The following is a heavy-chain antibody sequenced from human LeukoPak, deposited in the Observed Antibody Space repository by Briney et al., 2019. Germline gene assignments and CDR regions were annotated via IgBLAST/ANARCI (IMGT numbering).Heavy chain of an antibody. CDR3: AELGITMIGGL. D-gene: IGHD3-10*02. Sequence: GGSLRVSCAASGFTFSSYEMNWVRQAPGKGLEWVSYISSSGSTIYYADSVKGRFTISRDNAKNSLYLQMNSLRAEDTAVYYCAELGITMIGGLWGKGTTVTISS. CDR1: GFTFSSYE. CDR2: ISSSGSTI. V-gene: IGHV3-48*03. J-gene: IGHJ6*04.